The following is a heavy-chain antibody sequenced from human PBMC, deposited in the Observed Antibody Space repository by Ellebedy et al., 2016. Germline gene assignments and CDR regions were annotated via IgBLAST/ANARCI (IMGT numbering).Heavy chain of an antibody. J-gene: IGHJ4*02. V-gene: IGHV3-23*01. Sequence: GRSLRLSXAASGFTFSSFAMSWVRQAPGKGLEWVSAIGGSGGTTSYADSVKGRVTISRDNSKNTLYLQMNSLRAEDTAVYYCAKTHTGGYYFDYWGQGTLVTVSS. D-gene: IGHD7-27*01. CDR3: AKTHTGGYYFDY. CDR2: IGGSGGTT. CDR1: GFTFSSFA.